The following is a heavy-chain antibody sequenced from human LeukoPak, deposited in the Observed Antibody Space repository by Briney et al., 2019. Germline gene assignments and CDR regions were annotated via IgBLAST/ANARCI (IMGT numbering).Heavy chain of an antibody. CDR1: GFTFSSYW. V-gene: IGHV3-74*01. CDR3: ARKNIVVVPAAPPHYYYYYYYMDV. CDR2: INSAGSST. Sequence: PGGSLRLSCAASGFTFSSYWMHWVRQAPGKGLVWVSRINSAGSSTIYADSVKGRFTISRDNAKNSLYLQMNSLRAEDTAVYYCARKNIVVVPAAPPHYYYYYYYMDVRGKGTTVTVSS. D-gene: IGHD2-2*01. J-gene: IGHJ6*03.